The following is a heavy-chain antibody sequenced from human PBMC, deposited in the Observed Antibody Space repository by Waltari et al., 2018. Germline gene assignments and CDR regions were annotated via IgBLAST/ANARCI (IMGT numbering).Heavy chain of an antibody. CDR2: INADGNRP. D-gene: IGHD2-15*01. Sequence: EVQLVESGGGLVQPGGSLRLSCAASVFSFSSYWMYWVRQVPGKGLMWVAKINADGNRPNYADYVRGRLTIARENAKETLYLQMNSLRVEDKGVYYCARARWLDYWGQGTLVTVSS. CDR1: VFSFSSYW. CDR3: ARARWLDY. V-gene: IGHV3-74*01. J-gene: IGHJ4*02.